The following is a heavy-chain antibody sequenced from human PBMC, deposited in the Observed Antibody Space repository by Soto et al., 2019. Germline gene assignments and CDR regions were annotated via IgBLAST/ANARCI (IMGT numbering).Heavy chain of an antibody. D-gene: IGHD6-13*01. Sequence: QVQLQQWGAGLLKPSETLSLTCAVYGGSFSGYYWSWIRQPPGKGLEWIGEINHSGSTNYNPSLKSRVTISVGTSKNQFSLKLSSVTAADTAVYYCVVYSSSWDSSWDYWGQGTLVTVSS. CDR2: INHSGST. CDR3: VVYSSSWDSSWDY. V-gene: IGHV4-34*01. J-gene: IGHJ4*02. CDR1: GGSFSGYY.